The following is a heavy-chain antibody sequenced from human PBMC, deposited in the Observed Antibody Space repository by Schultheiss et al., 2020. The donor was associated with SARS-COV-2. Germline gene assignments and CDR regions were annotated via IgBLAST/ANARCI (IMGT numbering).Heavy chain of an antibody. CDR1: GGSFSGCY. V-gene: IGHV4-34*01. CDR2: INHSGST. Sequence: SQTLSLTCAVYGGSFSGCYWSWIRQPPGKGLEWIGEINHSGSTNYNPSLKSRVTISVDTSKNQFSLKLSSVTAADTAVYYCARGNIVVVVAATRSSWFDPWGQGTLVTVS. D-gene: IGHD2-15*01. J-gene: IGHJ5*02. CDR3: ARGNIVVVVAATRSSWFDP.